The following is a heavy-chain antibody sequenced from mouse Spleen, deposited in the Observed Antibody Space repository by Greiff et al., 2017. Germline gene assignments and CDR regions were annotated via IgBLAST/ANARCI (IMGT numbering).Heavy chain of an antibody. CDR3: AREDYSSYFDY. CDR2: INPYNGDT. D-gene: IGHD2-13*01. Sequence: VHVKQSGPELVKPGDSVKISCKASGYSFTGYFMNWVMQSHGKSLEWIGRINPYNGDTFYNQKFKGKATLTVDKSSSTAHMELRSLTSEDSAVYYCAREDYSSYFDYWGQGTTLTVSS. V-gene: IGHV1-20*01. CDR1: GYSFTGYF. J-gene: IGHJ2*01.